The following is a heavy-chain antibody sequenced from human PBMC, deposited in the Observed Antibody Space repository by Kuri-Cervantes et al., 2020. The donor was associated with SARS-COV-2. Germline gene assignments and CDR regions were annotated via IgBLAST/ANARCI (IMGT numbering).Heavy chain of an antibody. Sequence: GESLKISCTASGFTFGDYAMSWVRQAPGKGLGWVGFIRSKAYGGTTEYAASVKGRFTISRDDSKSIAYLQMNSLKTEDTAVYYCTRNDFWSGYLQDVWGKGTTVTVSS. J-gene: IGHJ6*04. CDR1: GFTFGDYA. D-gene: IGHD3-3*01. V-gene: IGHV3-49*04. CDR2: IRSKAYGGTT. CDR3: TRNDFWSGYLQDV.